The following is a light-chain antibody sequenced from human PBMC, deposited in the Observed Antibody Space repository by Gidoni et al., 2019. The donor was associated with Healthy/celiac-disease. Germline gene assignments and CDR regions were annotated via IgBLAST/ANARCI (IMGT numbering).Light chain of an antibody. V-gene: IGKV3-15*01. CDR3: QQYNNWPPLT. J-gene: IGKJ4*01. CDR2: GAS. Sequence: EIVMTQSTATLSVSPGERATLSCRASQRVSSTVAWYQQQPGHAPRLLIYGASTRDTGIPARFSGSGSGTAFTLTISSLQSEDFAVYYCQQYNNWPPLTFGGGTKVEIK. CDR1: QRVSST.